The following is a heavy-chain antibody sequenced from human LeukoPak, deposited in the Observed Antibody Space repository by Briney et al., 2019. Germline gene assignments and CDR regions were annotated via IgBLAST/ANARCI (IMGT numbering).Heavy chain of an antibody. D-gene: IGHD3-10*01. V-gene: IGHV3-9*01. CDR2: ISWNSGSI. CDR1: GFTFDDYA. J-gene: IGHJ3*02. Sequence: GGSLRLSCAASGFTFDDYAMLWVRQAPGKGLEWVSGISWNSGSIDYADSVKGRFTISRDNAKNSLYLQMNSLRAEDTAVYYCARITSGEAFDIWGQGTMVTVSS. CDR3: ARITSGEAFDI.